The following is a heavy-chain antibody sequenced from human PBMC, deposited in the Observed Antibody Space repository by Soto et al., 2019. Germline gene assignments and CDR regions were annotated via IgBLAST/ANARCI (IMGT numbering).Heavy chain of an antibody. CDR1: GFTFISYG. J-gene: IGHJ6*02. V-gene: IGHV3-33*01. CDR3: ARDRYSRVPYGMDV. CDR2: IWYDGSNK. Sequence: WGSLRLSCAASGFTFISYGMHFFRHSPGKGLEWVAVIWYDGSNKYYADSVKGRFTISRDNSKNTLYLQMNSLRAEDTAVYYCARDRYSRVPYGMDVWGQGTTVTVSS. D-gene: IGHD5-12*01.